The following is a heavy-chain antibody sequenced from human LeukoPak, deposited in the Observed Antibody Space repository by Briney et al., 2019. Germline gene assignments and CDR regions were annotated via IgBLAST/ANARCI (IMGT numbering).Heavy chain of an antibody. CDR2: ISSSSTTI. CDR1: AFTFSVPA. J-gene: IGHJ4*02. D-gene: IGHD4-17*01. V-gene: IGHV3-48*02. Sequence: GGSLRLSCAASAFTFSVPAMNWGRQAPGEGVGWISYISSSSTTIYYADSVRGRFTVSRDNAKSSLYLQMNSLRDDDTAVYYCATLSYGDYENVWGQGTLVTVSS. CDR3: ATLSYGDYENV.